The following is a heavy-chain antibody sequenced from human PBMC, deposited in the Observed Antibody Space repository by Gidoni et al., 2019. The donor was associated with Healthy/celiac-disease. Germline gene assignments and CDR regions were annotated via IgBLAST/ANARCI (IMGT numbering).Heavy chain of an antibody. CDR2: ICGSVGST. CDR1: GFTFSSYD. D-gene: IGHD3-3*01. CDR3: AKDQANHYDFWSGYYPLDY. J-gene: IGHJ4*02. Sequence: EVRLVESGGGLVQPGGSLRLSCAASGFTFSSYDMSWVRKVPGKGLEWVSAICGSVGSTYYADSVKGRFTISRVHSENTLYLQINSLRAEDTSVYYCAKDQANHYDFWSGYYPLDYWGQGTLVTVSS. V-gene: IGHV3-23*04.